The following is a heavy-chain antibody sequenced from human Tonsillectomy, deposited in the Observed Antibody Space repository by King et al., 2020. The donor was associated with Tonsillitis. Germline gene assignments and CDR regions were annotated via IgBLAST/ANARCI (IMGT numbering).Heavy chain of an antibody. CDR3: ARVPFNYYESGSYFYYYYMDV. CDR2: MYRGGSS. J-gene: IGHJ6*03. D-gene: IGHD3-10*01. V-gene: IGHV3-53*01. CDR1: GFNVSSNY. Sequence: VQLVEPGGGLIQPGGSLRLSCAASGFNVSSNYMTWVRQAPGKGLEWVAVMYRGGSSYYAESVKGRFTISRDNSKNTLSLQINNLRAEDTAVYYCARVPFNYYESGSYFYYYYMDVWGKGTTVIVSS.